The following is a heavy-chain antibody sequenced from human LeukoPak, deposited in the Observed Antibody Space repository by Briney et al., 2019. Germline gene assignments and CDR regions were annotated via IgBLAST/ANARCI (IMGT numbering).Heavy chain of an antibody. Sequence: SETLSLTCTVSGGSISSYYWSWIRQPAGKGLEWIGRIYTSESTNYNPSLKSRVTMSVDTSKNQFSLKLSYVTAADTAVYYCARDCLVVVPAAILNWFDPWGQGTLVTVSS. V-gene: IGHV4-4*07. CDR1: GGSISSYY. CDR3: ARDCLVVVPAAILNWFDP. D-gene: IGHD2-2*01. CDR2: IYTSEST. J-gene: IGHJ5*02.